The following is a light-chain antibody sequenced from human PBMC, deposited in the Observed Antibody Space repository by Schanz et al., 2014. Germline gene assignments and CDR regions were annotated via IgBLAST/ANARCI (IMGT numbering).Light chain of an antibody. CDR3: QQLNSPRT. Sequence: EVGMTQSPATLSLSPGERATLSCGASLSVSNSVAWYQQKPGQAPTLLIYGASTSATGVPARFSGSGSGTDFTLTISSLQSEDFATYYCQQLNSPRTFGGGTKVEIK. CDR1: LSVSNS. CDR2: GAS. V-gene: IGKV3-15*01. J-gene: IGKJ4*01.